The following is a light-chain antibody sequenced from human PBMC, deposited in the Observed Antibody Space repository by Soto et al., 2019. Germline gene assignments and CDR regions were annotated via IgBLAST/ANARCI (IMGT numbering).Light chain of an antibody. CDR1: QIIMRKY. V-gene: IGKV3-20*01. CDR3: QQYDSSPPIN. Sequence: QIIMRKYLAWYQQRFGQAPRLLIYDASRRATGIPDRFSGSGSGTDFPLTICGLEPEDLAVYYCQQYDSSPPINIGQGTRLEIK. J-gene: IGKJ5*01. CDR2: DAS.